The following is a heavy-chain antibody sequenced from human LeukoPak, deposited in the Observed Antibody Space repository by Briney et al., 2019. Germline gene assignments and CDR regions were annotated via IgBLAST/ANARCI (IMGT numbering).Heavy chain of an antibody. CDR3: ARGKGYCSSTSCYTKQQGFDY. Sequence: SETLSLTCAVYGGSFSGYYWSWIRQPPGKGLEWIGEINHSGSTNYNPSLKSRVTISVDTSKNQFSLKLSSVTAADTAVYYCARGKGYCSSTSCYTKQQGFDYWGQGTLVTVSS. CDR2: INHSGST. D-gene: IGHD2-2*02. J-gene: IGHJ4*02. CDR1: GGSFSGYY. V-gene: IGHV4-34*01.